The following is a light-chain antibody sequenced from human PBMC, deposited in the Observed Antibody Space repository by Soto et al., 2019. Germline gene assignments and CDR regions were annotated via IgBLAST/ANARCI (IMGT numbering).Light chain of an antibody. J-gene: IGLJ2*01. CDR2: DVS. CDR1: SSDVGGYNY. CDR3: SSYTGSSTPVV. V-gene: IGLV2-14*03. Sequence: QSALTQPASVSGSPGQSITISCTGTSSDVGGYNYVSWYQHHPGKAPKLIIYDVSNRPSGVSNRFAGSKSVNTASLTISGLQAEDEAEYYCSSYTGSSTPVVFGGGTKLTVL.